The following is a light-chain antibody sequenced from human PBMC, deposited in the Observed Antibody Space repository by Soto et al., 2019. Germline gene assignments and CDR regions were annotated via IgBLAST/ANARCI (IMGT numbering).Light chain of an antibody. J-gene: IGLJ1*01. CDR1: SSNIGAGYD. CDR3: QSYDSSLSGSYV. Sequence: QSVLTQPPSVSGAPGQRVTISCTGSSSNIGAGYDVHWYQRLPGTAPKVLIYNNNNRPSGVPDRFSVSKSGTSASLAITGLQAEYEADYYCQSYDSSLSGSYVFGTGTKVTVL. CDR2: NNN. V-gene: IGLV1-40*01.